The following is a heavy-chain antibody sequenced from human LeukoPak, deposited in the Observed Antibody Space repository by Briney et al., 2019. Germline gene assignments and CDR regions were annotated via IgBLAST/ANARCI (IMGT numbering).Heavy chain of an antibody. D-gene: IGHD6-19*01. CDR2: ISGSGGST. Sequence: GGSLRLSCAASGFTFSDYYMTWIRQAPGKGLEWVSAISGSGGSTYYADSVKGRFTISRDNSKNTLYLQMNSLRAEDTAVYYCAEGSITVPGTHEYWGQGTLVTVSS. V-gene: IGHV3-23*01. CDR1: GFTFSDYY. CDR3: AEGSITVPGTHEY. J-gene: IGHJ4*02.